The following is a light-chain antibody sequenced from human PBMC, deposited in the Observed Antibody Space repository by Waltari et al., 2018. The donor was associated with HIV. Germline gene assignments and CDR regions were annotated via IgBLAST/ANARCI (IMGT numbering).Light chain of an antibody. CDR3: QQYGSSPMYT. Sequence: EIWLTQSPGTLPLSPGERATLSCRASQSVSSSYLAWYQQKPGQAPRLLIYGASSRATGIPDRFSGSGSGTDFTITISRLEPEDFAVYYCQQYGSSPMYTFGQGTKLEIK. CDR2: GAS. V-gene: IGKV3-20*01. J-gene: IGKJ2*01. CDR1: QSVSSSY.